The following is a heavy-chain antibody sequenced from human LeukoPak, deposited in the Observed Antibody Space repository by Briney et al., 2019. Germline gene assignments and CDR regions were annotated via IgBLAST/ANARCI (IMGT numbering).Heavy chain of an antibody. J-gene: IGHJ4*02. Sequence: SETLSLTCAVYGGSFSGYYWSWIRQPPGKGLEWIGEINHSGSTNYNPSLKSRVTISVDTSKNQFSLKLSSVTAADTAMYYCARVRSSSWNPFDYWGQGTLVTVSS. CDR2: INHSGST. CDR3: ARVRSSSWNPFDY. D-gene: IGHD6-13*01. V-gene: IGHV4-34*01. CDR1: GGSFSGYY.